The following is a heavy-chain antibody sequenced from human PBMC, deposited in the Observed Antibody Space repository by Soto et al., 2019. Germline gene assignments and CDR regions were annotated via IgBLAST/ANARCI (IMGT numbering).Heavy chain of an antibody. V-gene: IGHV4-30-2*01. Sequence: QLQLQESGSGLVKPSQTLSLTCAVSGGSISSGGYSWRWIRQPPGKGLERIGYIYHSGSTYYNPTLKCRGATSVDTARIQFSVDLRSVTAADMAVYYWARDSRPYCCSTSCYVGWFDPWGQGTLVTVSS. CDR1: GGSISSGGYS. J-gene: IGHJ5*02. CDR3: ARDSRPYCCSTSCYVGWFDP. CDR2: IYHSGST. D-gene: IGHD2-2*01.